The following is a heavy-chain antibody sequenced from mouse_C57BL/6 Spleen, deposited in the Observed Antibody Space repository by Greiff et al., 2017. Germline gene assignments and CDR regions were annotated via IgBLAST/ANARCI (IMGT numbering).Heavy chain of an antibody. J-gene: IGHJ4*01. CDR3: TRWLLGKYYAMDY. CDR1: GYTFTDYE. Sequence: QVQLQQSGAELVRPGASVTLSCKASGYTFTDYEMHWVKQTPVHGLEWIGAIDPETGGTAYNQKFKGKAILTADKSSSTAYMELRSLTSEDSAVYYCTRWLLGKYYAMDYWGQGTSVTVSS. V-gene: IGHV1-15*01. D-gene: IGHD2-3*01. CDR2: IDPETGGT.